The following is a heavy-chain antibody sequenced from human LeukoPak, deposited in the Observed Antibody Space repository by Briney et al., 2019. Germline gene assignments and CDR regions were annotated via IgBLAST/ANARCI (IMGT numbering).Heavy chain of an antibody. D-gene: IGHD1-7*01. CDR1: GFTFTIYG. CDR3: AGGWNWFEY. V-gene: IGHV3-23*01. Sequence: GGSLRLSCAASGFTFTIYGMNWVRQAPGKGLEWVSGISGSDYTTYYADSVKGRFTISRDNAKNSLYLQMNSLRAEDTALYYCAGGWNWFEYWGQGTLVTVSS. J-gene: IGHJ4*02. CDR2: ISGSDYTT.